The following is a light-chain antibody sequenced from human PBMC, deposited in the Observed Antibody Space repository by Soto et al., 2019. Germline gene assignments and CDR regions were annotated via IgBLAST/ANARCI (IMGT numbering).Light chain of an antibody. CDR1: QSVSSDS. CDR3: QQYGSAPRT. V-gene: IGKV3-20*01. Sequence: EIVLTQSPGTLSLSPGERAILSCRASQSVSSDSLAWYRQKPGQAPRLLVYDASSRATGIPDRFSGSGSGIDFTLTISRLEPDDFAVYYCQQYGSAPRTFGQGTKVEIK. CDR2: DAS. J-gene: IGKJ1*01.